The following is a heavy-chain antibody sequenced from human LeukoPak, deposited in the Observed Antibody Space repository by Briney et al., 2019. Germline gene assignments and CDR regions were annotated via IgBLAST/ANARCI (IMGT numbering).Heavy chain of an antibody. CDR3: AKEVIGSHFDF. CDR1: GFTFSSYA. J-gene: IGHJ4*02. D-gene: IGHD1-26*01. V-gene: IGHV3-23*01. Sequence: GGSLRLSCAASGFTFSSYAMSWVRQAPGQGLEWVSAISDSDGSTNYVDSVKGRFAISRDNSKNTLYLQMNSLRAEDTAVYYCAKEVIGSHFDFWGQGTLVTVSS. CDR2: ISDSDGST.